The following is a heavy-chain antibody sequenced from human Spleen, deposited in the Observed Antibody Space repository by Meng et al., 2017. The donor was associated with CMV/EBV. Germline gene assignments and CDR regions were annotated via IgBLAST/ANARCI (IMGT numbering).Heavy chain of an antibody. Sequence: GSLRLSCSVSGGPISSYFWSWLRQPPGKALEWIGYIYYTGTTSSNPSLKSRVTISLDTSKKQSSLKLSSVTAADTAVYYCARDRVTTPRAFDLWGQGTMVT. J-gene: IGHJ3*01. CDR1: GGPISSYF. CDR3: ARDRVTTPRAFDL. CDR2: IYYTGTT. V-gene: IGHV4-59*01. D-gene: IGHD4-17*01.